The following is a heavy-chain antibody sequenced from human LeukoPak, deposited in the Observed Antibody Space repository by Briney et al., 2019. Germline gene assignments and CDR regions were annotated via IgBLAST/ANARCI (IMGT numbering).Heavy chain of an antibody. Sequence: SETLSLTCTVSGGSISSSTYYWAWIRQPPGKGLEWIGSIYYRGDTYYKPSLKSRVTISVDTSKNQFSLKLSSVAAADTAVYYCARVGEYSSSLVDYWGQGTLVTVSS. CDR2: IYYRGDT. CDR3: ARVGEYSSSLVDY. D-gene: IGHD6-13*01. CDR1: GGSISSSTYY. J-gene: IGHJ4*02. V-gene: IGHV4-39*07.